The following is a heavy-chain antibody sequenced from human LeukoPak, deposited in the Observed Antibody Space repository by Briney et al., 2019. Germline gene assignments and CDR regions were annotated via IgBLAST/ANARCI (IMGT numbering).Heavy chain of an antibody. CDR1: GGSFSGYY. J-gene: IGHJ2*01. CDR2: INHSGST. V-gene: IGHV4-34*01. D-gene: IGHD4-17*01. Sequence: SETLSLTCAVYGGSFSGYYWSWIRQPPGKGLEWIGEINHSGSTNYNPSLKSRVTISVDTSKNQFSLKLSSVTAADTAVYYCARASDGDYGPPWYFDLWGRGTLVTVSS. CDR3: ARASDGDYGPPWYFDL.